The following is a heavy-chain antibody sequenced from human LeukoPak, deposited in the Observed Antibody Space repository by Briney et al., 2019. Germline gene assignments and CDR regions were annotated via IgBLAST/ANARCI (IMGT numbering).Heavy chain of an antibody. Sequence: ASVEVSCKASGYTFTTYPINWVRQAPGQGLEWMGWINTNTGNPTYAQGFTGRFVFSLDTSVTTAYLQISSLKPEDTAVYYCARVIKGAYYYALDVWGQGTTVTVSS. J-gene: IGHJ6*02. CDR3: ARVIKGAYYYALDV. CDR1: GYTFTTYP. CDR2: INTNTGNP. V-gene: IGHV7-4-1*02.